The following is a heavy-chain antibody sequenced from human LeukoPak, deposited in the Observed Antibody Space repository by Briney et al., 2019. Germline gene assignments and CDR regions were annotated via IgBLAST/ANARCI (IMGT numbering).Heavy chain of an antibody. J-gene: IGHJ2*01. CDR3: ARHRDGYRLDLDL. V-gene: IGHV4-39*01. D-gene: IGHD2-21*01. Sequence: KPSETLSLTCTASGGSVSSSGYYWGWIRQPPGKGLEWIGTIYYAGRTYYNPSLKSRVTISVDTSKNQFSLNLSSATAADTTVYYCARHRDGYRLDLDLWGRGTLVTVSS. CDR1: GGSVSSSGYY. CDR2: IYYAGRT.